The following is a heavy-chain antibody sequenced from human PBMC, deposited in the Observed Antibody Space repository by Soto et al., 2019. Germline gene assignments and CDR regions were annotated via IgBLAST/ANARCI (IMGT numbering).Heavy chain of an antibody. CDR1: GGSVSSGSYD. CDR2: IYYTGNT. J-gene: IGHJ4*02. Sequence: TLSLTCTVSGGSVSSGSYDWSWIRQHPGRGLEWLGYIYYTGNTYYNPSLKSRLAISVDTSKNQFSLKLTSVTAPDTALYYCARDPRRAYYHDHWGQGTLVTVSS. D-gene: IGHD3-3*01. V-gene: IGHV4-31*03. CDR3: ARDPRRAYYHDH.